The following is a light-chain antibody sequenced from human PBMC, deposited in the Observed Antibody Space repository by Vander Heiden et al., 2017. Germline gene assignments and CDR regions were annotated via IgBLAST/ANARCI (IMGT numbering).Light chain of an antibody. Sequence: DIQMTQSPSSLAAPGGGRVPITCPGTQGIRDRLAWYQQKPGKAPKRLIYDASNVQRGVPSRFSGSGFGTEFTLTISSLQPEDFATYYCLQHDTYLFTFGQGTKLEIK. V-gene: IGKV1-17*01. CDR1: QGIRDR. CDR2: DAS. CDR3: LQHDTYLFT. J-gene: IGKJ2*01.